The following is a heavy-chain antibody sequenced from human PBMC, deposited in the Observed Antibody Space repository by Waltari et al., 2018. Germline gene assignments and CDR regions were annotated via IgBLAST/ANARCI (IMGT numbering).Heavy chain of an antibody. CDR3: ARAANSKDNWFDP. V-gene: IGHV1-2*02. CDR2: ITPNSGGT. CDR1: GYTFTGYY. J-gene: IGHJ5*02. Sequence: QVQLVQPGAEVKKPGASVTVSCKASGYTFTGYYMPCVRQAPGQGLEWMGWITPNSGGTNYEQEFQGRVTMTRDTSISTAYMKLSKMRSDDTAVYYCARAANSKDNWFDPWGQGTLVTVSS. D-gene: IGHD1-7*01.